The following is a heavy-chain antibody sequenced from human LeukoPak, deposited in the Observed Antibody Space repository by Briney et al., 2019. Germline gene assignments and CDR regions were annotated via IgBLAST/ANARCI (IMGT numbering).Heavy chain of an antibody. J-gene: IGHJ6*03. Sequence: ASVKVSCKASGYTFTSYGISWVRQAPGQGLEWMGWISAYNGNTNYAQKLQGRVTMTTDTSTSTAYMELRSLRSDDTAVYYCARQYSSSWYYYYYYMDVWGKGTTVTVSS. D-gene: IGHD6-13*01. CDR3: ARQYSSSWYYYYYYMDV. V-gene: IGHV1-18*01. CDR1: GYTFTSYG. CDR2: ISAYNGNT.